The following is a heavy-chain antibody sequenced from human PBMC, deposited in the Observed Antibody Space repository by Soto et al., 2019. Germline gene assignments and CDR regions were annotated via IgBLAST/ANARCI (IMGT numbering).Heavy chain of an antibody. CDR3: ARDLPPHCSGGSCYSGGWFDP. Sequence: PSETLSLTCTVSGGSISSYYWSWIRQPPGKGLEWIGYIYYSGSTNYNPSLKSRVTISVDTSKNQFSLKLSSVTAADTAVYYCARDLPPHCSGGSCYSGGWFDPWGQGTLVTVSS. J-gene: IGHJ5*02. V-gene: IGHV4-59*01. D-gene: IGHD2-15*01. CDR1: GGSISSYY. CDR2: IYYSGST.